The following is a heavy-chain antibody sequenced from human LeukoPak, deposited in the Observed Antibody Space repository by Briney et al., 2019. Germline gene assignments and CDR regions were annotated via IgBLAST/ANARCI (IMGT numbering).Heavy chain of an antibody. J-gene: IGHJ5*02. CDR1: GFSFSNHG. D-gene: IGHD3-10*01. CDR2: IWDDGNNK. CDR3: ARDSYQDYYGRFDP. V-gene: IGHV3-33*01. Sequence: GGSLRLSCAAPGFSFSNHGMHWVRQAPGERLEWVAVIWDDGNNKRYANSVNGRFTISRDNSENTLYLQMNGLTAEDTAMYYCARDSYQDYYGRFDPWGQGTLVIVSS.